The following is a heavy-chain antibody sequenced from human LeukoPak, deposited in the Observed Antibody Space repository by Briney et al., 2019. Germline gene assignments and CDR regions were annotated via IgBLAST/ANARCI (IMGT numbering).Heavy chain of an antibody. CDR2: ISSSSSYI. V-gene: IGHV3-21*01. CDR3: ARGYSSSSPGDY. CDR1: GFTFDDYA. D-gene: IGHD6-6*01. Sequence: GGSLRLSCAASGFTFDDYAMHWVRQAPGKGLEWVSSISSSSSYIYYADSVKGRFTISRDNAKNSLYLQMNSLRAEDTAVYYCARGYSSSSPGDYWGQGTLVTVSS. J-gene: IGHJ4*02.